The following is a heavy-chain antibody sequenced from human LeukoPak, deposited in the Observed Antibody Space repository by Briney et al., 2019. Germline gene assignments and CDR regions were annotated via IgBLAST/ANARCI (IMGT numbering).Heavy chain of an antibody. CDR1: GSLFTSYL. D-gene: IGHD3-22*01. CDR2: IYPGDSDT. Sequence: GASLQISCEGSGSLFTSYLSGWGRPLPGKGLGGMGIIYPGDSDTRYSPSFQGQVTISADKSISTAYLQWSSLKASDTAMYYCARQPDYYDSSGYSDYWGQGTLVTVSS. CDR3: ARQPDYYDSSGYSDY. V-gene: IGHV5-51*01. J-gene: IGHJ4*02.